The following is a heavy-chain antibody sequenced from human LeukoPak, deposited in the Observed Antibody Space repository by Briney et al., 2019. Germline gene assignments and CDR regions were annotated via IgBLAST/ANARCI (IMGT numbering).Heavy chain of an antibody. CDR1: GGTFSSYA. J-gene: IGHJ6*03. CDR2: IIPILGIA. V-gene: IGHV1-69*04. Sequence: GASVKVSCKASGGTFSSYAISWVRQAPGQGLEWMGRIIPILGIANYAQKFQGRVTITADKSTSTAYMELSSLRSEDTAVYYCARLTGVGPYYYYYYMDVWGKGTTVTVSS. CDR3: ARLTGVGPYYYYYYMDV. D-gene: IGHD3-3*01.